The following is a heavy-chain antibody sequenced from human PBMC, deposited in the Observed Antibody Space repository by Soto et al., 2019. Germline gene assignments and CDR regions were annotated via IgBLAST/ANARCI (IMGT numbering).Heavy chain of an antibody. J-gene: IGHJ6*02. D-gene: IGHD3-22*01. V-gene: IGHV3-30*03. Sequence: GGSLRLSCAASGFTFSSYGMHWVRQAPGKGLEWVAVISYDGSNKYYADSVKGRFTISRDNSKNTLYLQMNSLRAEDTAVYYCAVDWHYDSSGYLSYYYGMDVWGQGTTVTVSS. CDR1: GFTFSSYG. CDR3: AVDWHYDSSGYLSYYYGMDV. CDR2: ISYDGSNK.